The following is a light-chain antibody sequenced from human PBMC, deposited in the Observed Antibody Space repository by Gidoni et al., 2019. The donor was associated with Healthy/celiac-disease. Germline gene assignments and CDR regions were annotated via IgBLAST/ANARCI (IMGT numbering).Light chain of an antibody. J-gene: IGLJ2*01. CDR2: DVS. CDR1: SSDVGGYNY. CDR3: SSYTSSSTLVV. Sequence: QSALTQPASVSVSPGQSITISCTGTSSDVGGYNYVSWYQQHPGKAPKLMIYDVSNRPSGVSNRFSGSKSGNTASLTISGLQAEDEADYYCSSYTSSSTLVVVGGGTKLTVL. V-gene: IGLV2-14*01.